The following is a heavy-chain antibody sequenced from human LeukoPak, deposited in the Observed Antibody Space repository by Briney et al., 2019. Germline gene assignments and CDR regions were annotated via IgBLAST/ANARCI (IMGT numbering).Heavy chain of an antibody. CDR3: VGATREWLGYYYYMDV. D-gene: IGHD1-26*01. CDR1: GFTFSGSA. Sequence: GGSLRLPCAASGFTFSGSAMHWVRQASGKGLEWVGRIRSKANSYATAYAASVKGRFTISRDDSKNTAYLQMNSLKTEDTAVYYCVGATREWLGYYYYMDVWGKGTTVTVSS. CDR2: IRSKANSYAT. J-gene: IGHJ6*03. V-gene: IGHV3-73*01.